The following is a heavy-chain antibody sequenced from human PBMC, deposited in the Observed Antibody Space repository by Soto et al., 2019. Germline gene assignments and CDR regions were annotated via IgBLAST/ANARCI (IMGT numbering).Heavy chain of an antibody. CDR1: GFTFRSYA. D-gene: IGHD6-13*01. CDR3: AKDGSSSSWSGNYFDY. J-gene: IGHJ4*02. V-gene: IGHV3-23*01. Sequence: GSLRLSCAASGFTFRSYAMSWVRQAPGKGLEWVSAISGSGGSTYYADSVKGRFTISRDNSKNTLYLQMNSLGAEDTAVYYCAKDGSSSSWSGNYFDYWGQGTLLTVSS. CDR2: ISGSGGST.